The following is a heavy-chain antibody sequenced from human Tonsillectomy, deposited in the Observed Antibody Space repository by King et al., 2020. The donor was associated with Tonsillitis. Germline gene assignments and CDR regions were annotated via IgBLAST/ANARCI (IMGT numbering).Heavy chain of an antibody. CDR2: INWNSRTI. Sequence: VQLVESGGGLVQPARSLRLSCAASGFTFDDIAMHWVRQAPGRGLEWVSGINWNSRTIAYADSVRGRFTISRDNAKNSLYLQMNSLRVEDTALYYCAKGLLGVTTPLDYWGQGTLVTVSS. CDR1: GFTFDDIA. V-gene: IGHV3-9*01. J-gene: IGHJ4*02. CDR3: AKGLLGVTTPLDY. D-gene: IGHD2/OR15-2a*01.